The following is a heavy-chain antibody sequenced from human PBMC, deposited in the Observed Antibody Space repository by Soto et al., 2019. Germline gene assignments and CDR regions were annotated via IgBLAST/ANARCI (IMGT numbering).Heavy chain of an antibody. CDR2: ISSNSAYI. V-gene: IGHV3-21*01. CDR3: TRDASRDSSARGWFDP. CDR1: GFTFLSFT. D-gene: IGHD6-13*01. J-gene: IGHJ5*02. Sequence: WGSLRLSCAASGFTFLSFTMNFFRHSPFKWLEWVSTISSNSAYIYYTDALRGRFTISRDNAKNSLHLQMNSLRAEDTAVYYCTRDASRDSSARGWFDPWGPGTLVTVSS.